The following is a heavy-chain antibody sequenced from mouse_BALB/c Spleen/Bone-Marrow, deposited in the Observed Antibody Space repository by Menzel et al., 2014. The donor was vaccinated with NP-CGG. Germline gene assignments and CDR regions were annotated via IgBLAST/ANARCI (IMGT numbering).Heavy chain of an antibody. J-gene: IGHJ1*01. Sequence: QVQLKHSGAELVRPGASVNLSCKASGYTFTSYWMNWVMQRPEQGLEWIGRIDPYDSEAHYNQKFKDKAILTVDKSSSTAYMQLISLTSEDSAVYYCARSGSNFGRFFDVRGAGTTVTVSS. CDR2: IDPYDSEA. V-gene: IGHV1-74*01. CDR3: ARSGSNFGRFFDV. CDR1: GYTFTSYW. D-gene: IGHD2-5*01.